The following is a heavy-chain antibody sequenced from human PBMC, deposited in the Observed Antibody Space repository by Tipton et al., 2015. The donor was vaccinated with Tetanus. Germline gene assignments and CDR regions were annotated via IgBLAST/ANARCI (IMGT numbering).Heavy chain of an antibody. CDR1: GYSFTSHW. J-gene: IGHJ4*02. CDR3: ARMYSTSSPFDH. D-gene: IGHD6-6*01. Sequence: QLVQSGADVKKPGESLKISCKASGYSFTSHWIGWVRQMPGKGLEWMGMIFPDDSDTKYSTSFQGHVTLSVDKSTSTVYLQWSSLKASDTAMYFCARMYSTSSPFDHWGQGTLVAVSS. CDR2: IFPDDSDT. V-gene: IGHV5-51*01.